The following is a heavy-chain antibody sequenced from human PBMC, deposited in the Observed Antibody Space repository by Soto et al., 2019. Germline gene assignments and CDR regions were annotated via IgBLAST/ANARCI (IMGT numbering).Heavy chain of an antibody. V-gene: IGHV3-23*01. Sequence: GGSLRLSCAASGFTFSSYTMSWVRQAPGKGLEWVSAISGSGGSTYYADSVKGRFTISRDNSKNTLYLQMNSLRAEDTAVYYCASSYDFWSGYKPHFDYWGQGTLVTVSS. CDR1: GFTFSSYT. J-gene: IGHJ4*02. CDR3: ASSYDFWSGYKPHFDY. CDR2: ISGSGGST. D-gene: IGHD3-3*01.